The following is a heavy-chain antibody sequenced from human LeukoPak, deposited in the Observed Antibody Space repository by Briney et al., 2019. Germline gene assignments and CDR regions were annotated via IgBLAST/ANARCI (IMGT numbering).Heavy chain of an antibody. Sequence: SETLSLTCTVSGGSISRNEYYWGWIRQPPGKGLEWIGSISYGGSTFCNPSLKSRVTISVDASKNQFSLKLSSVTAADTAVYYCARTSTRLDAFDIWGQGTMVTVSS. CDR2: ISYGGST. D-gene: IGHD1-1*01. V-gene: IGHV4-39*07. J-gene: IGHJ3*02. CDR1: GGSISRNEYY. CDR3: ARTSTRLDAFDI.